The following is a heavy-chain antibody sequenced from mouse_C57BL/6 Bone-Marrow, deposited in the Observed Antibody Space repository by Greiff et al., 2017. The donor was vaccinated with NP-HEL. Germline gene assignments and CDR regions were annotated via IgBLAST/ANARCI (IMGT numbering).Heavy chain of an antibody. Sequence: EVQRVESGGGLVKPGGSLKLSCAASGFTFSSYTMSWVRQTPEKRLEWVATISGGGGNTYYPDSVKGRFTISRDNAKNTLYLQMSSLRSEDTALYYCARQMDYWGQGTSVTVSS. CDR2: ISGGGGNT. J-gene: IGHJ4*01. CDR1: GFTFSSYT. CDR3: ARQMDY. V-gene: IGHV5-9*01.